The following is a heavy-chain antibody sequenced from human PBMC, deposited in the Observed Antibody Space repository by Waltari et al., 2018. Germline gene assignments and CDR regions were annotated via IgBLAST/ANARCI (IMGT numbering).Heavy chain of an antibody. CDR3: ARGTEYDFWSGYYFY. D-gene: IGHD3-3*01. CDR2: IYYSGST. CDR1: GGSISSYY. J-gene: IGHJ4*02. V-gene: IGHV4-59*01. Sequence: QVQLQESGPGLVKPSETLSLTCTVSGGSISSYYWSWIRQPPGKGLEWIGYIYYSGSTNYNPSLKSRVTISVDTSKNQFSLKLSSVTAADTAVYYCARGTEYDFWSGYYFYWGQGTLVTVSS.